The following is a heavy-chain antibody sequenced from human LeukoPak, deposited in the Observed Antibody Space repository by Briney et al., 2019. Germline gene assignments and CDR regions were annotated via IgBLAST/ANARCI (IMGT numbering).Heavy chain of an antibody. D-gene: IGHD2-15*01. CDR1: GGSISSYY. CDR3: ARWNNEGLGLGIYCSGGSCPLNWFDP. V-gene: IGHV4-59*01. CDR2: IYYSGST. Sequence: SETLSLTCTVSGGSISSYYWSWIRQPPGKGLEWIGYIYYSGSTNYNPSLKSRVTISVDTSKNQFSLKLSSVTAADTAVYYCARWNNEGLGLGIYCSGGSCPLNWFDPWGQGTLVTVSS. J-gene: IGHJ5*02.